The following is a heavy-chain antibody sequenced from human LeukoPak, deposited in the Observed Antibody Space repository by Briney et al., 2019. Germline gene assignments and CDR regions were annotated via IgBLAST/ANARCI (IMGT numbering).Heavy chain of an antibody. J-gene: IGHJ4*02. V-gene: IGHV3-64*01. CDR3: ARGMGYYSSPASDY. CDR2: ISSNGGST. Sequence: GGSLRLSCAASGFTFSTYAMPWVRQAPGKGLEYVSAISSNGGSTYYANSVKGRFTISRDNSKNTLYLQMGSLRAEDMAVYYCARGMGYYSSPASDYWGQGTLVTVSS. D-gene: IGHD1-26*01. CDR1: GFTFSTYA.